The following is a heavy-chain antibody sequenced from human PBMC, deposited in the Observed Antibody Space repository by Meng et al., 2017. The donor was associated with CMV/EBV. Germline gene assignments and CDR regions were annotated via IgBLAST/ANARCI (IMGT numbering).Heavy chain of an antibody. CDR2: ISYDGSNK. J-gene: IGHJ6*02. CDR3: ARDRRGYSYGYYYYGMDV. V-gene: IGHV3-30-3*01. D-gene: IGHD5-18*01. CDR1: GFTFSSYA. Sequence: GESLKISCAASGFTFSSYAMHWVRQAPGKGLEWVAVISYDGSNKYYADSVKGRFTISRDNSKNTLYLQMNSLRAEDTAVYYCARDRRGYSYGYYYYGMDVWGQGTMVTVSS.